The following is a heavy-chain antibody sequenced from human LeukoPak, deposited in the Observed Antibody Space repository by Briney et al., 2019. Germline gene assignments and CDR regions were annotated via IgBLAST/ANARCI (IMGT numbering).Heavy chain of an antibody. CDR1: GGTFSSYA. D-gene: IGHD2-15*01. Sequence: SVKVSCKASGGTFSSYAISWVRQAPGQGLEWMGGIIPIFGTANYAQKFQGRVTITADESTSTAYMELSSLRSEDTAVYYCARVYNFGYCSGGSCYGLDYWGQRTLVTVSS. J-gene: IGHJ4*02. CDR3: ARVYNFGYCSGGSCYGLDY. V-gene: IGHV1-69*01. CDR2: IIPIFGTA.